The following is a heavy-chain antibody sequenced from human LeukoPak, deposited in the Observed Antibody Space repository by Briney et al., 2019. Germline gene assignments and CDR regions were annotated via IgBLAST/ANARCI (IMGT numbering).Heavy chain of an antibody. CDR3: ARYYYDSSGYPYYFDY. CDR1: GFIASSND. V-gene: IGHV3-53*01. CDR2: IYSGGST. Sequence: GGSLRLSCAASGFIASSNDMSWVRQAPGKGLEWVSVIYSGGSTYYADSVKGRFTISRDNSKNTVYLQMNSLRADDTAVYYCARYYYDSSGYPYYFDYWGQGTLVTVSS. J-gene: IGHJ4*02. D-gene: IGHD3-22*01.